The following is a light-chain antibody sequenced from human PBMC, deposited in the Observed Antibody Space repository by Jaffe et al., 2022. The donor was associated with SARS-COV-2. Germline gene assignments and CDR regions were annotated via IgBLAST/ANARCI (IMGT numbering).Light chain of an antibody. CDR1: QGIRND. J-gene: IGKJ1*01. V-gene: IGKV1-17*01. Sequence: DIQMTQSPSSLSASVGDRVTITCRARQGIRNDLAWYQQKPGTAPKRLIYGASTLQGGVPSRFSGSGSGTEFTLTISSLQPEDFATYYCLQHNTYPRTFGQGTKVEIK. CDR2: GAS. CDR3: LQHNTYPRT.